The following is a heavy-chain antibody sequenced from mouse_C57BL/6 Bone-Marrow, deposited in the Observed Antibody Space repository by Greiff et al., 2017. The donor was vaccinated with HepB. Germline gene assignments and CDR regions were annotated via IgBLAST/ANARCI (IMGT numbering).Heavy chain of an antibody. CDR2: IYPGDGDT. J-gene: IGHJ2*01. D-gene: IGHD2-12*01. Sequence: VKLMESGPELVKPGASVKISCKASGYAFSSSWMNWVKQRPGKGLEWIGRIYPGDGDTNYNGKFKGKATLTADKSSSTAYMQLSSLTSEDSAVYFCARGNYSYPLFDYWGQGTTLTVSS. CDR3: ARGNYSYPLFDY. V-gene: IGHV1-82*01. CDR1: GYAFSSSW.